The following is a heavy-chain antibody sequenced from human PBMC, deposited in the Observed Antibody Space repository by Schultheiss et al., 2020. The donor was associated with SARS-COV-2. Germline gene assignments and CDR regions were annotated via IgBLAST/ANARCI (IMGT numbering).Heavy chain of an antibody. CDR1: GGSISSSNW. J-gene: IGHJ3*02. D-gene: IGHD3-22*01. CDR3: ARSFYSSSGYGNAFDI. CDR2: IYHSGST. Sequence: SETLSLTCAVSGGSISSSNWWSWVRQPPGKGLEWIGEIYHSGSTNYNPSLKSRVTISVDKSKNQFSLKLSSVTAADTAVYYCARSFYSSSGYGNAFDIWGQGTMVTVSS. V-gene: IGHV4-4*02.